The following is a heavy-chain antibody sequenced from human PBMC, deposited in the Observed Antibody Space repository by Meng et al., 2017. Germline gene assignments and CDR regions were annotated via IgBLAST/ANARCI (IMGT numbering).Heavy chain of an antibody. V-gene: IGHV4-34*01. CDR2: INHSGST. J-gene: IGHJ4*02. Sequence: QVRLQQWGAGLLKPSETLSLTCAVYGGSFSGYYWSWIRQPPGKGLEWIGEINHSGSTNYNPPLKSRVTISVDTSKNQFSLKLSSVTAADTAVYYCARGSMFGATVTKIDYWGQGTLVTVSS. CDR1: GGSFSGYY. CDR3: ARGSMFGATVTKIDY. D-gene: IGHD4-17*01.